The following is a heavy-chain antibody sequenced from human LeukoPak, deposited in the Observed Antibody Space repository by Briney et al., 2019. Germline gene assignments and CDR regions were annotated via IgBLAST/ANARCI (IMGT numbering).Heavy chain of an antibody. Sequence: GGSLRLSCAASGFTFSSYAMHWVRQAPGKGLEWVAVISYDGSNKYYAGSVKGRFTISRDNSKNTLYLQMNSLRAEDTAVYYCARDRLWSGLGMDVWGQGTTVTVSS. J-gene: IGHJ6*02. CDR3: ARDRLWSGLGMDV. V-gene: IGHV3-30-3*01. D-gene: IGHD5-18*01. CDR2: ISYDGSNK. CDR1: GFTFSSYA.